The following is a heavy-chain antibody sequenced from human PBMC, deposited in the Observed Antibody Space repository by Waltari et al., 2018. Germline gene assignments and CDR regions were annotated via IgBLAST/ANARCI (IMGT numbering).Heavy chain of an antibody. CDR3: ARAGRARRRGATRAGES. V-gene: IGHV4-34*01. CDR2: SKQSGST. D-gene: IGHD3-10*01. J-gene: IGHJ3*01. Sequence: QVQLQQWGAGLLKPSETLSLTCAVYGGSFSGYYWSWIRQPPGKGREGRGESKQSGSTNDNPARKMRGTRAVDTAKNQGARKLSSGTAADTAGEDGARAGRARRRGATRAGESGGQGTRGT. CDR1: GGSFSGYY.